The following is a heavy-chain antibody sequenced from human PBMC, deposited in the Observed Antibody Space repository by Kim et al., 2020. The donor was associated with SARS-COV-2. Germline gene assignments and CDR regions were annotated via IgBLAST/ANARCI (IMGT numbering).Heavy chain of an antibody. V-gene: IGHV5-51*01. CDR3: ARQWTFVLARGYSGYGTSVAFDI. Sequence: GESLKISCKGSGYSFTSYWIGWVRQMPGKGLEWMGIIYPGDSDTRYSPSFQGQVTISADKSISTAYLQWSSLKASDTAMYYCARQWTFVLARGYSGYGTSVAFDIWGQGTMVTVSS. CDR2: IYPGDSDT. J-gene: IGHJ3*02. D-gene: IGHD5-12*01. CDR1: GYSFTSYW.